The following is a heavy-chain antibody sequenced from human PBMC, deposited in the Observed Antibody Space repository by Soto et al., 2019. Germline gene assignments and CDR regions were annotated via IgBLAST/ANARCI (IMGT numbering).Heavy chain of an antibody. J-gene: IGHJ4*02. CDR2: IKQDGSEK. CDR1: GFTFSSYW. CDR3: ASELRDYDFWSGYSTGRYYFDY. Sequence: EVQLVESGGGLVQPGGSLRLSCAASGFTFSSYWMSWVRQAPGKGLEWVANIKQDGSEKYYVDSVKGRFTISRDNAKNSLYLQMNSLRADDTAVYYCASELRDYDFWSGYSTGRYYFDYWGQGTLVTVSS. D-gene: IGHD3-3*01. V-gene: IGHV3-7*05.